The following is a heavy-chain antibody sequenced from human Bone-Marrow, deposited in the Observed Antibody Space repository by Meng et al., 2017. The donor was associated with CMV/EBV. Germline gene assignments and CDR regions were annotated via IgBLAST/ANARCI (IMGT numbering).Heavy chain of an antibody. V-gene: IGHV3-11*01. Sequence: FTFRNYYMRRVRRTAGEGLGWISYISGSASNIYYAEAVKGRFTVSRDNAKDSLYLQMESLRAEDTAVYYCAREGGNYCSGTSCYFHWGQGTLVTVSS. J-gene: IGHJ4*02. D-gene: IGHD2-2*01. CDR1: FTFRNYY. CDR3: AREGGNYCSGTSCYFH. CDR2: ISGSASNI.